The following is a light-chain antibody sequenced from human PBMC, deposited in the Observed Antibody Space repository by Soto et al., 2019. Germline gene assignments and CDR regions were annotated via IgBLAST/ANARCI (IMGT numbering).Light chain of an antibody. CDR2: DAS. CDR3: PQRSVWPRT. V-gene: IGKV3-11*01. Sequence: EIVLTQSPATLSLSPGESATLSCRASPSISSYLAWYQQKPCQAPRLLIYDASNRATGIPARFSGSGSGPACPLAISRLEPEDFAVYFCPQRSVWPRTFGQGTKVEIK. CDR1: PSISSY. J-gene: IGKJ1*01.